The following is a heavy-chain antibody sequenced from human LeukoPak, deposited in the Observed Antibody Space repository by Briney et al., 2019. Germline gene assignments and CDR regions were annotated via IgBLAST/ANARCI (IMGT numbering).Heavy chain of an antibody. CDR3: ATSRRYSSSWCLTWFDP. CDR1: GGSISSSSYY. D-gene: IGHD6-13*01. CDR2: IYYSGST. V-gene: IGHV4-39*01. J-gene: IGHJ5*02. Sequence: SETLSLTCTVSGGSISSSSYYWGWIRQPPGKGLEWIGSIYYSGSTYYNPSLKSRVTISVDTSKNQFSLKLSSGTAADTAVYYCATSRRYSSSWCLTWFDPWGQGTLVTVSS.